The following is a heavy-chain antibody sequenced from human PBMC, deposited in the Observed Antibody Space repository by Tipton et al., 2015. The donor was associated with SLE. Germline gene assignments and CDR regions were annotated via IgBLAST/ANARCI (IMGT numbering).Heavy chain of an antibody. V-gene: IGHV4-39*01. Sequence: TLSLTCTVSGGSISSSSYHWAWIRQPPGKGLEWIGAMDHSGKTYYNPSLKSRVTISVDMSKNQFSLNLSSVTAADTAMYYCAKTSSRYPYFDYWGQGTLVTVSS. CDR3: AKTSSRYPYFDY. D-gene: IGHD6-13*01. CDR1: GGSISSSSYH. J-gene: IGHJ4*02. CDR2: MDHSGKT.